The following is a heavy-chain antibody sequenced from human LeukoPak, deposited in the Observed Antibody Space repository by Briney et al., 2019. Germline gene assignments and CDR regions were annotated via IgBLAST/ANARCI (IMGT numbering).Heavy chain of an antibody. J-gene: IGHJ4*02. CDR1: EFTFSNAW. CDR2: IKSKTDGGTT. Sequence: GGSLRLSCAGSEFTFSNAWMSWVRQAPGKGLEWVGRIKSKTDGGTTDYAAPVKGRFTISRDDSKNTLYLQMDSLKTEDTAVYYCTTEGLWFGNTDYWGQGTLVTVSS. D-gene: IGHD3-10*01. CDR3: TTEGLWFGNTDY. V-gene: IGHV3-15*01.